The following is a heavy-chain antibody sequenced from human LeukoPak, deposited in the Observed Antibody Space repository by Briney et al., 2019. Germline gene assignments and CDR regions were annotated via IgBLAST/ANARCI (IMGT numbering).Heavy chain of an antibody. V-gene: IGHV3-23*01. D-gene: IGHD6-13*01. CDR1: GFTFSSYG. CDR3: TGQLVSYYYYMDV. J-gene: IGHJ6*03. CDR2: ISGSGGST. Sequence: PGGTLRLSCAASGFTFSSYGMSWVRQAPGKGLEWVSAISGSGGSTYYADSVKGRFTISRDNSKNTLYLQMNSLRAEDTAVYYCTGQLVSYYYYMDVWGKGTTVTISS.